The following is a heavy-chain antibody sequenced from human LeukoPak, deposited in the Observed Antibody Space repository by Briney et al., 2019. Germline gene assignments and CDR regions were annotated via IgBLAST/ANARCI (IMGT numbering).Heavy chain of an antibody. CDR1: GFTFRTYA. CDR2: ISGSGGNT. Sequence: GGSLRLSCEGSGFTFRTYAMSWVRQAPGKGLEWVSAISGSGGNTYYAGSVRGRFTVSRDNSKNTLYLQMNSLRAEDTAVYYCAKDPLAARPNWFDPWGQGTLVTVSS. V-gene: IGHV3-23*01. D-gene: IGHD6-6*01. J-gene: IGHJ5*02. CDR3: AKDPLAARPNWFDP.